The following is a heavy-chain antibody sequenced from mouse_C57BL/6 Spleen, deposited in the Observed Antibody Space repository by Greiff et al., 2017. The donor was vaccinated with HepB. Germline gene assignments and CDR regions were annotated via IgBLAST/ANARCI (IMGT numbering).Heavy chain of an antibody. J-gene: IGHJ4*01. CDR3: TRWRDYYGSSYRAMDD. D-gene: IGHD1-1*01. Sequence: QVQLQQSGAELVRPGASVTLSCKASGYTFTDYEMHWVKQTPVHGLEWIGAIDPETGGTAYNQKFKGKAILTADKSSSTAYMELRSLTSEDSAVYYCTRWRDYYGSSYRAMDDWGQGTSVTVSS. CDR1: GYTFTDYE. CDR2: IDPETGGT. V-gene: IGHV1-15*01.